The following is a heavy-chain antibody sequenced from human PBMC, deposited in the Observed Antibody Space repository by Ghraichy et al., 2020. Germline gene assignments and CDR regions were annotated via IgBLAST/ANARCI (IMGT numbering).Heavy chain of an antibody. J-gene: IGHJ4*02. D-gene: IGHD3-16*02. Sequence: SETLSLTCTVSGGSISSYYWSWIRQPPGKGLEWIGYIYYSGSTNYNPSLKSRVTISVDTSKNQFSLKLSSVTAADTAVYYCARHVGYYDYVWGSYRSYYFDYWGQGTLVTVSS. CDR1: GGSISSYY. CDR2: IYYSGST. CDR3: ARHVGYYDYVWGSYRSYYFDY. V-gene: IGHV4-59*08.